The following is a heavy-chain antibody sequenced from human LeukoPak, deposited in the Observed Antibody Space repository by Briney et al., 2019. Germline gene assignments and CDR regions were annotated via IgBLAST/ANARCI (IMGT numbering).Heavy chain of an antibody. CDR2: IYYSGST. D-gene: IGHD6-19*01. Sequence: SETLSLTCTVSGGSISSYYWSWIRQPPGKGPEWIGYIYYSGSTNYNPSLKSRVTISVDTSKNQFSLKLSSVTAADTAVYYCARGGSRYSSGWYVYWGQGTLVTVSS. CDR3: ARGGSRYSSGWYVY. V-gene: IGHV4-59*01. J-gene: IGHJ4*02. CDR1: GGSISSYY.